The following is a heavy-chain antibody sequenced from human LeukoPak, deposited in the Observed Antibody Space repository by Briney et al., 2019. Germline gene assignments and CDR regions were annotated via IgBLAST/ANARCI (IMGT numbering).Heavy chain of an antibody. CDR1: GGSVSGYY. Sequence: SETLSLTCAVYGGSVSGYYWSWIRQPPGKGLEWIGEINHSGSTNYNPSLKSRVTISVDTSKNQFSLKLSSVTAADTAVYYCARGKGITGTKGDYWGQGTLVTVSS. V-gene: IGHV4-34*01. CDR2: INHSGST. CDR3: ARGKGITGTKGDY. J-gene: IGHJ4*02. D-gene: IGHD1-7*01.